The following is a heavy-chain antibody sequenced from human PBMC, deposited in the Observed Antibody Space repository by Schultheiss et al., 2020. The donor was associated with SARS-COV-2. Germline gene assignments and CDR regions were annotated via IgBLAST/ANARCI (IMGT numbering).Heavy chain of an antibody. CDR3: SRGAHYHGMAV. CDR1: GGSISSGGYY. V-gene: IGHV4-30-4*01. Sequence: SQTLSLTCTVSGGSISSGGYYWSWIRQPPGKGLEWIGYIYYSGSTYYNPSLKSRVTISVDTSKNQFSLKLSFVTAADTAVYYCSRGAHYHGMAVWGQGTTVTVSS. J-gene: IGHJ6*02. D-gene: IGHD3-10*01. CDR2: IYYSGST.